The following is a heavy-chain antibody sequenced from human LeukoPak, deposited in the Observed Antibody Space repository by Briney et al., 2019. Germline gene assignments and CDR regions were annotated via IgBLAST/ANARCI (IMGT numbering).Heavy chain of an antibody. J-gene: IGHJ4*02. CDR1: GVTVSRYW. CDR3: ARGGGDS. CDR2: MTQDGGGK. Sequence: PGGSLRLSCAASGVTVSRYWMSWGRQAPGKGLEWVAMMTQDGGGKYYVDSVKGRFTISGDNAKNSLYLQMNSLRAEDTAVYYCARGGGDSWGQGTLVTVSS. V-gene: IGHV3-7*01. D-gene: IGHD3-10*01.